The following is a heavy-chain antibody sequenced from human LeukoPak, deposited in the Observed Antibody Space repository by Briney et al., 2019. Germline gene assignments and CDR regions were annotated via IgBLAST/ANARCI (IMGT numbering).Heavy chain of an antibody. D-gene: IGHD1-7*01. CDR1: GFTVSSKY. Sequence: GGSLRLSCVASGFTVSSKYMSWVRQAPGKGLEWVSVIYSGGSTYYADSVKGRFTISRDNSKNTLYLQMNSLRAEDTAVYYCAKELGIADLFDYWGQGTLLIVSS. J-gene: IGHJ4*02. CDR2: IYSGGST. CDR3: AKELGIADLFDY. V-gene: IGHV3-66*01.